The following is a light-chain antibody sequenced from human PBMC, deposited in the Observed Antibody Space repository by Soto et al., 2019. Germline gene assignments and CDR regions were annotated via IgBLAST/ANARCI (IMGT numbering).Light chain of an antibody. J-gene: IGKJ5*01. CDR2: GAS. V-gene: IGKV3-15*01. CDR3: QQYGSSIT. Sequence: MTQSPATLSVSPGERATLSCRASQSVSSNVAWYQQIPGQTPRLLIYGASTRATGIPVRFSGSGSGTDFTLTITRLEPEDFAVYYCQQYGSSITFGQGTRLEIK. CDR1: QSVSSN.